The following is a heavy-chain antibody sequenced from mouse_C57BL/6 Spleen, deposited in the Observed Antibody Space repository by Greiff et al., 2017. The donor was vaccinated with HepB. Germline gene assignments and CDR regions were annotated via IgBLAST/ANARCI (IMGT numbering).Heavy chain of an antibody. J-gene: IGHJ2*01. V-gene: IGHV1-55*01. D-gene: IGHD1-1*01. CDR3: ARTVITTVVASDFDY. Sequence: QVQLQQPGAELVKPGASVKMSCKASGYTFTSYWITWVKQRPGQGLEWIGDIYPGSGSTNYNEKFKSKATLTVDTSSSTAYMQLSSLTSEDSAVYYCARTVITTVVASDFDYWGQGTTLTVSS. CDR1: GYTFTSYW. CDR2: IYPGSGST.